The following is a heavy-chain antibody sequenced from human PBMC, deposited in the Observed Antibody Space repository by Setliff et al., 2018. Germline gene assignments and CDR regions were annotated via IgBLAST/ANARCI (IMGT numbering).Heavy chain of an antibody. V-gene: IGHV4-4*08. CDR1: GFSVSRDY. J-gene: IGHJ4*02. D-gene: IGHD6-13*01. CDR2: IYTGGST. Sequence: PSETMSLTCIVSGFSVSRDYWSWIRQPPGKTLEWIGYIYTGGSTTYNPSLKSRVTLSLDTSKKHLSLNLRSVTAADTAVYYCAREPWQQLVVDYWGQGTLVTVSS. CDR3: AREPWQQLVVDY.